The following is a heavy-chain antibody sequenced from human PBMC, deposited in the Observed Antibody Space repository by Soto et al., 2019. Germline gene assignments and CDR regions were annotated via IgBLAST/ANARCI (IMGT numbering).Heavy chain of an antibody. V-gene: IGHV4-39*07. CDR2: LSYLGTT. CDR1: NDSIRSGTYY. Sequence: SETLSLTCTVSNDSIRSGTYYWAWIRQPPGGGLEWMGSLSYLGTTDYNPSLKSRVTISKDASKNQLSLKLTSVTAADTAVYYCARGPERYYFDYWGQGTLVTVSS. CDR3: ARGPERYYFDY. J-gene: IGHJ4*02. D-gene: IGHD3-10*01.